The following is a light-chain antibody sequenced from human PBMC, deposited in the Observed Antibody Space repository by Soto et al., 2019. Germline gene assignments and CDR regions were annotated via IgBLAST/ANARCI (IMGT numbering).Light chain of an antibody. Sequence: DIVMTQSPLSLPVTPGEPASISCRSSQNLLHSNGYNYLDWYLQKPGQSPQLLIFLGSNRASGVPDRFRGSGSGKDFTLKISSVEAEEVGVYYCMQSLQTPLTFGGGTKVESK. CDR1: QNLLHSNGYNY. CDR2: LGS. CDR3: MQSLQTPLT. J-gene: IGKJ4*01. V-gene: IGKV2-28*01.